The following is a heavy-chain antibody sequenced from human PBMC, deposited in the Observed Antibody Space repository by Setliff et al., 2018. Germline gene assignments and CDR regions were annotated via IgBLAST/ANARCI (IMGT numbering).Heavy chain of an antibody. J-gene: IGHJ4*02. CDR2: FDPEDGET. CDR3: ATSVSWIQLVLYPQGHPEPFDY. Sequence: ASVKVSCKVSGYTLTELSRHWVRQAPGKGLEWMGGFDPEDGETIYAQKIQGRVTMTEDTSTDTAYMELSSLRSEDTAVYYCATSVSWIQLVLYPQGHPEPFDYWGQGTLVTVSS. CDR1: GYTLTELS. D-gene: IGHD5-18*01. V-gene: IGHV1-24*01.